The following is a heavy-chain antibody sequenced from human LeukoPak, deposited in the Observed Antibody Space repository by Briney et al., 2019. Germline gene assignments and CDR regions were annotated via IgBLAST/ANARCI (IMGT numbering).Heavy chain of an antibody. J-gene: IGHJ6*03. V-gene: IGHV1-2*02. D-gene: IGHD2-2*01. CDR1: GYTFTDYY. CDR3: ARDPTGLYCSSTSCSTYMDV. CDR2: INPNSGGT. Sequence: ASVKVSCKASGYTFTDYYMHWVRQAPGQGLEWMGWINPNSGGTNYPQKFQGRVTMTRDTSISTAYMELSRLRSDDTAVYYCARDPTGLYCSSTSCSTYMDVWGKGTTVTVSS.